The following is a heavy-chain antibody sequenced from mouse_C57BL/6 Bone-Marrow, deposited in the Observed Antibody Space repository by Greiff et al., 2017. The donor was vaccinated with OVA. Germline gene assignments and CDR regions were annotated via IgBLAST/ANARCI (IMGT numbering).Heavy chain of an antibody. CDR3: ARADYYGSGRWAY. CDR2: IYPSDSDT. Sequence: QVQLQQSGAELVRPGSSVKLSCKASGYTFTSYWMDWVKQRPGQGLEWIGNIYPSDSDTHYNQKFKDKATLTVDKASSTAYMQLSSLTSEDSAVYYGARADYYGSGRWAYWGQGTRVTVSA. J-gene: IGHJ3*01. V-gene: IGHV1-61*01. D-gene: IGHD1-1*01. CDR1: GYTFTSYW.